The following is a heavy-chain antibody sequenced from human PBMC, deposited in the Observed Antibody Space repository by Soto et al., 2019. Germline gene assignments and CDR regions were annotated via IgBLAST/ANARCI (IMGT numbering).Heavy chain of an antibody. CDR2: MNQDGSEK. V-gene: IGHV3-7*01. CDR1: GFTFSSYW. D-gene: IGHD7-27*01. J-gene: IGHJ6*03. CDR3: ARVNWGGSYYSSYYMDV. Sequence: GGSLRLSCAASGFTFSSYWMSWVRQAPGKGLEWVANMNQDGSEKYYVDSVKGRFTISRDNAKNSLYLQMNSLRAEDTAVYYCARVNWGGSYYSSYYMDVWGKGTTVTVSS.